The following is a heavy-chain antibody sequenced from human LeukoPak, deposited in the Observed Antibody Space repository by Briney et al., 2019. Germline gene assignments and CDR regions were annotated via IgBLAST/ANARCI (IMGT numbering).Heavy chain of an antibody. CDR3: AREVGYGDYVDY. V-gene: IGHV4-61*01. CDR1: GGSVSSDSRP. Sequence: PSETLSLTCTVSGGSVSSDSRPWSWIRQPPGKGLEWMGYSSNSGCTNCNPSLKSRVTISVDTSENQISLKLSSVTAADTAVYYCAREVGYGDYVDYWGQGTLVTVSS. CDR2: SSNSGCT. J-gene: IGHJ4*02. D-gene: IGHD4-17*01.